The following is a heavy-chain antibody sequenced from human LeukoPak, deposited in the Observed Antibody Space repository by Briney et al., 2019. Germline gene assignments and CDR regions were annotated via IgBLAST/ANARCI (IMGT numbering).Heavy chain of an antibody. D-gene: IGHD6-13*01. CDR2: IIPIFGTA. V-gene: IGHV1-69*13. Sequence: ASVKVSCKASGGTFSSYAISWVRQAPGQGLEWMGGIIPIFGTANYAQKFQGRVTITADESTSTAYMELSSLRSEDTAVYYCARGSSSIAAAGTGFDPWGQGTLVTVSS. CDR3: ARGSSSIAAAGTGFDP. J-gene: IGHJ5*02. CDR1: GGTFSSYA.